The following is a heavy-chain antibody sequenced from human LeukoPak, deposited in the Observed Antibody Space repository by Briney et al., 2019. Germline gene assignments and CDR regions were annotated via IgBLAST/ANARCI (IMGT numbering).Heavy chain of an antibody. CDR2: IMEEGSEK. D-gene: IGHD3-22*01. Sequence: GGSLRLSCAASGFTFSSYWMTWVRQAPRKGLEWVAYIMEEGSEKNYLESMKGRFTISRDNAKNSLYLQVNSLRAEGTAIYYCARYYYNNDGYSEDAFDIWGQGTMVTVSS. CDR3: ARYYYNNDGYSEDAFDI. V-gene: IGHV3-7*01. CDR1: GFTFSSYW. J-gene: IGHJ3*02.